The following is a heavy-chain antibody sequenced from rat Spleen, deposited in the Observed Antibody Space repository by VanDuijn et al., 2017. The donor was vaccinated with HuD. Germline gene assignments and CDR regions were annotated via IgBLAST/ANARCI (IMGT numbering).Heavy chain of an antibody. Sequence: EVQLVESDGGLVQPGRSLKLSCAASGFTFSDYYMAWVRQAPTKGLEWVASISPAGGNTYYRDSVKGRFTVSRDNAKSTLYLQMNSLRSEDTATYYCTTENYWFAYWGQGTLVTVSS. J-gene: IGHJ3*01. V-gene: IGHV5-20*01. CDR1: GFTFSDYY. D-gene: IGHD1-10*01. CDR3: TTENYWFAY. CDR2: ISPAGGNT.